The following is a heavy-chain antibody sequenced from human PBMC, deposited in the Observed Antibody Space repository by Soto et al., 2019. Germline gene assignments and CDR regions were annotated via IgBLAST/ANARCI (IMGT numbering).Heavy chain of an antibody. Sequence: ASVKVSCKASGYTFTSYDINWVRQATGQGLEWMGWMNPNSGNTGYAQKFQGRVTMTRNTSISTAYMELSSLRSEDTAVYYCARRALGYCSGGSCRGSLDYWGQGTLVTVSS. D-gene: IGHD2-15*01. V-gene: IGHV1-8*01. CDR1: GYTFTSYD. CDR2: MNPNSGNT. J-gene: IGHJ4*02. CDR3: ARRALGYCSGGSCRGSLDY.